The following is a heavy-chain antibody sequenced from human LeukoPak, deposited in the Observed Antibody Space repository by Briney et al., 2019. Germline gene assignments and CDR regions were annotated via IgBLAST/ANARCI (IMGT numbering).Heavy chain of an antibody. CDR3: VEDQLGYYKPFDI. J-gene: IGHJ3*02. CDR2: VSGSGSHT. D-gene: IGHD2-15*01. Sequence: GGSLRLSCAASGFTFGSCAMNWVRQAPGKGLEWVSSVSGSGSHTYYADSVQGRFTISRDNSKNTLHLQMNSLRAEDTALYYCVEDQLGYYKPFDIWGQGTMVTVSS. CDR1: GFTFGSCA. V-gene: IGHV3-23*01.